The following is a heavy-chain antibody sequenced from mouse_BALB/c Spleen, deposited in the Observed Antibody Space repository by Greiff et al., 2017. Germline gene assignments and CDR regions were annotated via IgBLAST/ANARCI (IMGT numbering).Heavy chain of an antibody. V-gene: IGHV14-1*02. J-gene: IGHJ3*01. CDR1: GFNIKDYY. CDR3: ARGPRFAY. Sequence: VQLKQSGAELVRPGALVKLSCKASGFNIKDYYMHWVKQRPEQGLEWIGWIDPENGNTIYDPKFQGKASITADTSSNTAYLQLSSLTSEDTAVYYCARGPRFAYWGQGTLVTVSA. CDR2: IDPENGNT.